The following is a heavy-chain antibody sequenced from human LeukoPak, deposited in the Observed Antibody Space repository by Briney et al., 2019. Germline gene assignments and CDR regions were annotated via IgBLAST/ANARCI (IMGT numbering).Heavy chain of an antibody. V-gene: IGHV4-34*01. CDR1: DKSFSNYF. Sequence: PSETLSLTCTVYDKSFSNYFWTWIRQPPEKGLEWIGEINHYTPSLKSRLTMHIDTSKKQLSPRLASVTAEDTAVYHCVGGPGWVFDLWGRGTLVTVSS. J-gene: IGHJ2*01. CDR2: INH. D-gene: IGHD6-19*01. CDR3: VGGPGWVFDL.